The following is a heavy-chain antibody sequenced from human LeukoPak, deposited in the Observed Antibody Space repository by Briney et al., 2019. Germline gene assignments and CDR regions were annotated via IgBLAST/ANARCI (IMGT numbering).Heavy chain of an antibody. V-gene: IGHV3-7*01. D-gene: IGHD2-21*01. CDR1: GFTFSSYW. J-gene: IGHJ6*02. Sequence: GGSLRLYCTASGFTFSSYWMSWVRQAPGKGLEWVANIKQDGSEKDYVDSVKGRFTISRDNAQNSLYLQMNSLRAEDAAVYYCARYCGGDCYGMDVWGQGTTVTVSS. CDR2: IKQDGSEK. CDR3: ARYCGGDCYGMDV.